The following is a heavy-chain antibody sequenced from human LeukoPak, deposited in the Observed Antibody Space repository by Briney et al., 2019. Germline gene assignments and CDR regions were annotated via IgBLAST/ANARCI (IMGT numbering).Heavy chain of an antibody. V-gene: IGHV4-4*07. CDR1: GGSISSYY. J-gene: IGHJ5*02. CDR3: ARDGGRVTTPGPDWFDP. Sequence: SETLSLTCTDSGGSISSYYWSWIRQPAGKGLEWIGRIYTSGSTNYNPSLKSRVTMSVDTSKNQFSLKLSSVTAADTAVYYCARDGGRVTTPGPDWFDPWGQGTLVTVSS. D-gene: IGHD4-17*01. CDR2: IYTSGST.